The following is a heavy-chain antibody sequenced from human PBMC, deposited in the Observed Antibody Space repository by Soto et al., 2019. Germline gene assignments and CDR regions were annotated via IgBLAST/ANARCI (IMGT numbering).Heavy chain of an antibody. CDR2: IGNDGNNR. CDR3: ARLNWGSRAYKFSNDGLDI. J-gene: IGHJ3*02. Sequence: QVQLVESGGGVVQPGRSLRLSCAAAGFAFSSYGMHWVRQTPGEGLEWVAVIGNDGNNRYYAESVKGRFTISRDQSKSTLYLQMDTLRVEDTAVYYCARLNWGSRAYKFSNDGLDIWGQGTKVTVSS. D-gene: IGHD1-1*01. V-gene: IGHV3-33*01. CDR1: GFAFSSYG.